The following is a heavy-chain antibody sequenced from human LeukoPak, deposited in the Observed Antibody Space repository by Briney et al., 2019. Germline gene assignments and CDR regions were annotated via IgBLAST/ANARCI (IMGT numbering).Heavy chain of an antibody. Sequence: GGSLRLSCAASGFTLSRHWMTWVRHAPGKGLEWVANIKQDGSERNHVDSVKGRFTISRDNAKNSLYLQMNTLRDEDTAVYYCATGAGCGYWGQGTLVTVSS. J-gene: IGHJ4*02. CDR2: IKQDGSER. CDR3: ATGAGCGY. V-gene: IGHV3-7*03. CDR1: GFTLSRHW. D-gene: IGHD6-19*01.